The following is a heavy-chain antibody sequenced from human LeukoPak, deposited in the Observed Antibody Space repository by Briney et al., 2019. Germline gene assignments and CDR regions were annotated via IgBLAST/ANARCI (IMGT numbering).Heavy chain of an antibody. D-gene: IGHD3-16*01. V-gene: IGHV3-23*01. CDR2: ISGSGGST. Sequence: GGSLRLSCAASGFTFSSYAMSWVRQAPGKGLEWVSAISGSGGSTYYADSVKGRFTISRDNARNSLFLEMNSLRVEDTAVYYCASQSYARFDPWGQGTLVTVSS. CDR1: GFTFSSYA. CDR3: ASQSYARFDP. J-gene: IGHJ5*02.